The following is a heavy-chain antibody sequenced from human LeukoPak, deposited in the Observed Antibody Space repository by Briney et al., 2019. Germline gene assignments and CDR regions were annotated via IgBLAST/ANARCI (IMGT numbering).Heavy chain of an antibody. V-gene: IGHV3-21*01. Sequence: PGGSLRLSCAASGFTFSSYSMNWVRQAPGKVLDWVSSISSSSSSIYYADSVKGRFTISRDNAKNSLYLQMNSLRAEDTAVYYCAELGITMIGGVWGKGTTVTISS. CDR3: AELGITMIGGV. CDR2: ISSSSSSI. J-gene: IGHJ6*04. D-gene: IGHD3-10*02. CDR1: GFTFSSYS.